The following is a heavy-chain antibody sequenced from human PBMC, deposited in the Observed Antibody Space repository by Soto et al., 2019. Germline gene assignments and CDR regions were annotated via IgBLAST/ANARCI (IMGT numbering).Heavy chain of an antibody. CDR1: GGSISSYY. CDR2: IYYSGST. J-gene: IGHJ6*02. D-gene: IGHD3-3*01. V-gene: IGHV4-59*01. CDR3: ARDNYDLSSYYYYGMDV. Sequence: SETLSLTCTVSGGSISSYYWSWIRQPPGKGLEWIGYIYYSGSTNYNPSLRSRVTISVDTSKNQFSLKLSSVTAADTAVYYCARDNYDLSSYYYYGMDVWGQGTTVTVSS.